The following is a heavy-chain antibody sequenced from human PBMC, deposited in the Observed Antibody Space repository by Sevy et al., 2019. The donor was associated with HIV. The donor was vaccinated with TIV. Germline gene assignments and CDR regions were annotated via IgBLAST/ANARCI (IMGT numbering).Heavy chain of an antibody. CDR3: ATTKDYYDSSVYPFDY. CDR2: FDPEDGET. Sequence: ASVKVSCKVSGYTLTELSMHWLRQAPGKGLEWVGSFDPEDGETVYEHNFQGRVSMTEDTSTDTAYMEVISLKFEDTAVYYCATTKDYYDSSVYPFDYWGQGTLVTVST. V-gene: IGHV1-24*01. D-gene: IGHD3-22*01. CDR1: GYTLTELS. J-gene: IGHJ4*02.